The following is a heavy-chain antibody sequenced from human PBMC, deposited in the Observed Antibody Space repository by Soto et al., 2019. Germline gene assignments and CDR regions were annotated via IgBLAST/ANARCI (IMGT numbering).Heavy chain of an antibody. D-gene: IGHD2-15*01. CDR3: AKSGARYCSGGDCYYYYYMDV. J-gene: IGHJ6*03. Sequence: EVQLLESGGGLVQPGGSLRLSCAASGFAFSSYAMSWVRQAPGKGLEWVSGISGSGGSTYYADSVKGRFTISRDNSKNTVYLQMNSRRAEDTAVYYCAKSGARYCSGGDCYYYYYMDVWGKGTTVTFSS. V-gene: IGHV3-23*01. CDR1: GFAFSSYA. CDR2: ISGSGGST.